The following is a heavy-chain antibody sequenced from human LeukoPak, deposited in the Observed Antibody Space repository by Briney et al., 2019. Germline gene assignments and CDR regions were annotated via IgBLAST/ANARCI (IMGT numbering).Heavy chain of an antibody. J-gene: IGHJ4*02. CDR2: INPNSGGT. CDR1: GYTFTGYY. V-gene: IGHV1-2*06. Sequence: GASVKVSCKASGYTFTGYYMHWVRQAPGQGLEWMGRINPNSGGTNYAQKFQGRVTMTRDMSISTAYMELSRLRSDDTAVYYCARESGSSGYYYGEFDYWGQGTLVTVSS. D-gene: IGHD3-22*01. CDR3: ARESGSSGYYYGEFDY.